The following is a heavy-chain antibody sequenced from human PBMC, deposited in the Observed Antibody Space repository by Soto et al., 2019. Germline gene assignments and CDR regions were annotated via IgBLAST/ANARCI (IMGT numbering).Heavy chain of an antibody. J-gene: IGHJ5*02. CDR1: GFTFDDYA. V-gene: IGHV3-9*01. D-gene: IGHD4-17*01. CDR3: TKADYGGYSGSRPFDP. CDR2: INWNSEKI. Sequence: EVQLVESGGTLVQPGRSLRLSCVASGFTFDDYAMHWVRRAPGKGLEWVSGINWNSEKIGYADSVKGRFTISRDNAKNSLSLQMNSLRVEDTALYFCTKADYGGYSGSRPFDPWGQGTLVTVSS.